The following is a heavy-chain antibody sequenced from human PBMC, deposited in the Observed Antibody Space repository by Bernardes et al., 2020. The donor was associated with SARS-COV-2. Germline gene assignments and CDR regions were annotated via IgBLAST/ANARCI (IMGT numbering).Heavy chain of an antibody. D-gene: IGHD4-17*01. CDR3: ARSRSTVVTPND. J-gene: IGHJ4*02. V-gene: IGHV3-30-3*01. CDR1: GFTFSSYA. Sequence: GGSLRLSCAASGFTFSSYAMHWVRQAPGKGLEWVAVISYDGSNKYYADSVKGRFTISRDNSKNTLYLQMNSLRAEDTAVYYCARSRSTVVTPNDWGQGTLVTVSS. CDR2: ISYDGSNK.